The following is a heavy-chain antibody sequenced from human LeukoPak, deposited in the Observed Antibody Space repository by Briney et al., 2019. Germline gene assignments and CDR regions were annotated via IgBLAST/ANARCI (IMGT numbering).Heavy chain of an antibody. V-gene: IGHV1-18*01. CDR1: GYTFINYG. CDR3: ARGGQQLVWFDS. Sequence: ASVKVSCKASGYTFINYGISWVRQAPGQGLEWMGWIYPYTGNTNYAQMVQGRVTVTTDTSTGTAYMELTSLTSDDTAVYYCARGGQQLVWFDSWGQGTLVTVSS. J-gene: IGHJ5*01. D-gene: IGHD6-13*01. CDR2: IYPYTGNT.